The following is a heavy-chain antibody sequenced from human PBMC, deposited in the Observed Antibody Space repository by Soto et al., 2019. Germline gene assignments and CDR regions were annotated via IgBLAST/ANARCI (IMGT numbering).Heavy chain of an antibody. Sequence: QVRLQESGPGLVKPSETLSLICSVSGVSITSYHWSWIRQPPGKGLEWIGYMYNSGSTDYNPSLQSRVTISKDTSRNQFSLKLTSVTAADTAVYFCARRDYCGGGNCWAFGVGGQGTTVIVSP. CDR1: GVSITSYH. D-gene: IGHD2-21*01. J-gene: IGHJ3*01. CDR3: ARRDYCGGGNCWAFGV. V-gene: IGHV4-59*08. CDR2: MYNSGST.